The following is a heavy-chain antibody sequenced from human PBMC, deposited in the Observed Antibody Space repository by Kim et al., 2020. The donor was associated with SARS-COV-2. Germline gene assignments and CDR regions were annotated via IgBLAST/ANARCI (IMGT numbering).Heavy chain of an antibody. CDR1: GYSFTSYW. V-gene: IGHV5-51*01. J-gene: IGHJ6*02. CDR2: IYPGDSDT. CDR3: ASMPGIAVAGHKTGYYYYGMDV. D-gene: IGHD6-19*01. Sequence: GESLQISCKGSGYSFTSYWIGWVRQMPGKGLEWMGIIYPGDSDTRYSPSFQGQVTISADKSISTAYLQWSSLKASDTAMYYCASMPGIAVAGHKTGYYYYGMDVWGQGTTVTVSS.